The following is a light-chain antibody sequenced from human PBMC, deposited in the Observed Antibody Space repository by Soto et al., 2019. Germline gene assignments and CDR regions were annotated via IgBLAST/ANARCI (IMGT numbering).Light chain of an antibody. V-gene: IGKV3-15*01. CDR1: QSISSN. J-gene: IGKJ2*01. Sequence: EIVMTQSPATLSVSPGERATLSCRASQSISSNLAWYQQKPGQSPRLLIYGASTRATGIPGRFSGSGSGTEFTLTISGLQSEDFAVYYCQQYNNWPPAYTFGQGTKLEIK. CDR3: QQYNNWPPAYT. CDR2: GAS.